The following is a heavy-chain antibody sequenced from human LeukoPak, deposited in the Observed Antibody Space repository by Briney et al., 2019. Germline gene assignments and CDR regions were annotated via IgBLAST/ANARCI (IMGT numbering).Heavy chain of an antibody. J-gene: IGHJ4*02. CDR2: ISGSGGST. V-gene: IGHV3-23*01. Sequence: GGSLRLSCAASGFTFSSYAMSWVRQAPGKGLEWVSAISGSGGSTYYADSVKGRFTISRDNSKNTLYLQMNSLRAEDTAVYYCAKATVRVRAYYYDSTGLSYFDYWGQGTLVTVSS. D-gene: IGHD3-22*01. CDR1: GFTFSSYA. CDR3: AKATVRVRAYYYDSTGLSYFDY.